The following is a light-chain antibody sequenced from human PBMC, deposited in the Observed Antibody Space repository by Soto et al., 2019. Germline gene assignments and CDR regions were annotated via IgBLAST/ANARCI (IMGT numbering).Light chain of an antibody. J-gene: IGLJ3*02. CDR3: AAWDDSLSGWV. V-gene: IGLV1-44*01. CDR1: SSNIGSNT. CDR2: SNN. Sequence: QSVLTQPPSPSGTPGQRVTISCSGSSSNIGSNTVNWYQQLPGTAPKLLIYSNNQRPSGVPDRFSGSKSGTSASLAISGLQSEDEADYYCAAWDDSLSGWVFGGGTKVTVL.